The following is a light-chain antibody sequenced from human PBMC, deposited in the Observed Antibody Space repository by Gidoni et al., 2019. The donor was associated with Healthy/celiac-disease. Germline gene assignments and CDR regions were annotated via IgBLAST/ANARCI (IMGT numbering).Light chain of an antibody. CDR2: GAS. V-gene: IGKV3-20*01. CDR1: QSVSSSY. J-gene: IGKJ2*01. CDR3: QQYGSSPPYT. Sequence: EIVLTQSPGTLSLPPGERATLSCRASQSVSSSYLAWYQQKPGQAPRLLIYGASSRATGIPDGFSGSGSGTDFTLTISRLEPEDYAVYYCQQYGSSPPYTFXHXTKLXIK.